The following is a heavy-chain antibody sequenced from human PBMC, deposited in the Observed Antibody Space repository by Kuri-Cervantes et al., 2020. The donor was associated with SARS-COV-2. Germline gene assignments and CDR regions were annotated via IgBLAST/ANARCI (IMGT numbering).Heavy chain of an antibody. V-gene: IGHV5-51*01. Sequence: GGSLRLSCKGSGYSFTSYWIGWVRQMPGKGLEWMGIIYPGDSDTRYSPSFQGQVTISADKSISTAYLQWSSLKASDTAMYYCARVMSGGTSFISLDYWGQATLATVSS. CDR3: ARVMSGGTSFISLDY. J-gene: IGHJ4*02. D-gene: IGHD2-15*01. CDR1: GYSFTSYW. CDR2: IYPGDSDT.